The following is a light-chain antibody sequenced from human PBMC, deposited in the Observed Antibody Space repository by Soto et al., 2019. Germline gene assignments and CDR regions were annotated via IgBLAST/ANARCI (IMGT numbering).Light chain of an antibody. Sequence: EIVLTQSPGTLSLSPGARATLSCRASQSVSSSYLAWYQQKPGQAPRLLIYGASSRATGIPDRFSGSGSGTDFTLTISSLEPEDFAVYYCQQRSNWPPITVGQGTRLEIK. CDR3: QQRSNWPPIT. CDR2: GAS. CDR1: QSVSSSY. J-gene: IGKJ5*01. V-gene: IGKV3D-20*02.